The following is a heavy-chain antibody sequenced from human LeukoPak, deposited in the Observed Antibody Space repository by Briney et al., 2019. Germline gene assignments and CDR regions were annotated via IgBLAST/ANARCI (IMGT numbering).Heavy chain of an antibody. CDR1: GFTFSNFA. V-gene: IGHV3-23*01. J-gene: IGHJ5*02. CDR2: ISGSGGST. CDR3: AKGGYDFWSGYLNWFDP. D-gene: IGHD3-3*01. Sequence: GGSLRLSCAASGFTFSNFAMSWVRQAPGKGLEWVSAISGSGGSTYYADSVKGRFTISRDNSKNTLYLQMNSLRAEDMAVYYCAKGGYDFWSGYLNWFDPWGQGTLVTVSS.